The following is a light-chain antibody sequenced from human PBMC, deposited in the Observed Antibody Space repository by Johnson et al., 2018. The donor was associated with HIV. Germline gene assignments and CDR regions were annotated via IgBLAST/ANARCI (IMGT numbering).Light chain of an antibody. V-gene: IGLV1-51*02. Sequence: QSVLTQPPSVSAAPGQKVTISCSGSSSNIENNYVSWYQQLPGTAPKLLIYENNKRPSGIPDRFSGSKSGPSAPLRITGLPTGAEAYYYCGTWDNSLSTGCVFGTGIKVTVL. CDR3: GTWDNSLSTGCV. CDR2: ENN. J-gene: IGLJ1*01. CDR1: SSNIENNY.